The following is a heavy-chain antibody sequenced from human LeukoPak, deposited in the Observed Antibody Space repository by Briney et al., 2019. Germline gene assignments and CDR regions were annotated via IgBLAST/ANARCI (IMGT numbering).Heavy chain of an antibody. CDR1: GFTFNNYG. CDR2: IKKTGSET. D-gene: IGHD2-15*01. Sequence: PGGSLRLSCAASGFTFNNYGMTWVRQAPGKGLEWVASIKKTGSETYYVDSVKGRFTITRDNTRNSLFLQMYSLRAEDTAVYFCAREDGYCSGGNCYSYFDSWGQGTLVTVSS. J-gene: IGHJ4*02. V-gene: IGHV3-7*01. CDR3: AREDGYCSGGNCYSYFDS.